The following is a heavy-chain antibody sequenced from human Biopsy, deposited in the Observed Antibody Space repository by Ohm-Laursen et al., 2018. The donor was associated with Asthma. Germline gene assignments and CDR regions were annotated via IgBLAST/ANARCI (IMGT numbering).Heavy chain of an antibody. J-gene: IGHJ4*02. D-gene: IGHD2-8*01. CDR3: AREVKMAY. Sequence: GSLRLSCSASGFTFSSYSMSWIRQTPGRGLEWISYIGSRITDAIYYADSVKGRFTSYRDNDKISVFLQMNSLRAEDTGVYYCAREVKMAYWGRGTLVTVSS. CDR2: IGSRITDAI. CDR1: GFTFSSYS. V-gene: IGHV3-21*05.